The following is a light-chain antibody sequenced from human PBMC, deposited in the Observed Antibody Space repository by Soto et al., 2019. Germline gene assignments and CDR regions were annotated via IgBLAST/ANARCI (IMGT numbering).Light chain of an antibody. V-gene: IGLV2-14*01. Sequence: QSVLTQPGAVSGSPGQSITISCTGTSSDVGGYNYVSWYQQHPGKAPKLMIYEVSNRPSGVSNRFSGSKSGNTASLTISGLQAEDEADYSFSSYTSTSFYVFGTGTKGTVL. CDR3: SSYTSTSFYV. CDR2: EVS. J-gene: IGLJ1*01. CDR1: SSDVGGYNY.